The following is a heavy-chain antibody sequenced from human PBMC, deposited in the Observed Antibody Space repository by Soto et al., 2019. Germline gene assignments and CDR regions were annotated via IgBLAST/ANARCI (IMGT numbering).Heavy chain of an antibody. CDR2: IIPIFATP. D-gene: IGHD2-15*01. CDR1: GGTFSSNP. Sequence: QVQLMQSGAEVRKPGSSVTVSCKASGGTFSSNPISWVRQAPGQGLEWMGGIIPIFATPHYARRFLDRVTRTADISTNTSYMVLTGLTSEATPVYSFARHLSAVKRSESFKYYLKDVWGLGTTVTVS. J-gene: IGHJ6*02. CDR3: ARHLSAVKRSESFKYYLKDV. V-gene: IGHV1-69*06.